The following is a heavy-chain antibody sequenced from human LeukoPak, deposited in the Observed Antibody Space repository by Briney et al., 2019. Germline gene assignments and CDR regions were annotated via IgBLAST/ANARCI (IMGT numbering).Heavy chain of an antibody. CDR2: INPNTDGT. D-gene: IGHD1-26*01. J-gene: IGHJ3*02. Sequence: ASVKVSCKASGYTFTGYYMHWVRQAPGQGLEWMGRINPNTDGTNYAQKFQGRVTITRNTSISTAYMELSSLRSEDTAVYYCARGEWELNAFDIWGQGTMVTVSS. CDR1: GYTFTGYY. CDR3: ARGEWELNAFDI. V-gene: IGHV1-2*06.